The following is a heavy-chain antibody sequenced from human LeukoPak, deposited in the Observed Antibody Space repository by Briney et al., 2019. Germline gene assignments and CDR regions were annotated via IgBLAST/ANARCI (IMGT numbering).Heavy chain of an antibody. V-gene: IGHV1-46*01. CDR3: ASEGSSSYYAFDI. CDR1: GYTFTSYY. Sequence: ASVKVSCKASGYTFTSYYMHWVRQAPGQGLEWMGIINPSGGSTSYAQKFQGRVNMTRDMSTSTVYMELSSLRSEDTAVYYCASEGSSSYYAFDIWGQGTMVTVSS. J-gene: IGHJ3*02. CDR2: INPSGGST. D-gene: IGHD6-13*01.